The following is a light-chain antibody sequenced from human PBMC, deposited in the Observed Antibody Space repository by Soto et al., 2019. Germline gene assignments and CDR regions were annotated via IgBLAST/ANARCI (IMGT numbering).Light chain of an antibody. V-gene: IGKV3-15*01. CDR2: GAS. Sequence: EMVMTQSPATLSMSPGERATLSCRASQSVSSSLAWYQQKPGQAPRLLIYGASTRATGIPARFSGSGSGTESTLTISSLEFEDSAVYYCQQYNNWWTFGQGTKVEIK. J-gene: IGKJ1*01. CDR1: QSVSSS. CDR3: QQYNNWWT.